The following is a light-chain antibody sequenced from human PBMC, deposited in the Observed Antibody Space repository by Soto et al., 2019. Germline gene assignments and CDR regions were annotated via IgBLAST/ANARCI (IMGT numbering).Light chain of an antibody. CDR3: QQYGSSPRT. CDR2: GAS. V-gene: IGKV3-20*01. Sequence: EIVLTQSPGTLSMSPGERATLSCRASQSISSNYLAWYQQKPGQAPRLLIYGASSRATGIPDRFSGSGSGTDFTLTISRLEAEDFAVYCCQQYGSSPRTFGQGTQVEFK. J-gene: IGKJ1*01. CDR1: QSISSNY.